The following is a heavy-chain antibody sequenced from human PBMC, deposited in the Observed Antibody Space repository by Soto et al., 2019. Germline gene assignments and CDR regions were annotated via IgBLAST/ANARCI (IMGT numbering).Heavy chain of an antibody. D-gene: IGHD3-9*01. Sequence: QELLMQSGADMKKPGASVKVSCKSSGFSFTNYYLHWVRQAPGQGPEWMGWIFPKSGGTRSAQRFRDRLTLTTDTSITTAYLELTSSSPDDTAIYFCAREGMFHYETADYYPSNYGLDVWGQGTTVTVPS. CDR3: AREGMFHYETADYYPSNYGLDV. V-gene: IGHV1-2*02. J-gene: IGHJ6*02. CDR1: GFSFTNYY. CDR2: IFPKSGGT.